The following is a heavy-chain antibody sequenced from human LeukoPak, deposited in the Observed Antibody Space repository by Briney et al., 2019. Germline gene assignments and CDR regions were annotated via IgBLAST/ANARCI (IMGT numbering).Heavy chain of an antibody. CDR2: INIGGTVT. Sequence: VGSLRLSCAASGVTFSDFWMHSGRQAPGEGLVWGSRINIGGTVTNYADSMKGRRTISRDNAKNTLYLQMNSLRAEDTAVYYCARGGYHAYYLDYWGQGSLVSVSS. CDR1: GVTFSDFW. D-gene: IGHD5-18*01. J-gene: IGHJ4*02. V-gene: IGHV3-74*01. CDR3: ARGGYHAYYLDY.